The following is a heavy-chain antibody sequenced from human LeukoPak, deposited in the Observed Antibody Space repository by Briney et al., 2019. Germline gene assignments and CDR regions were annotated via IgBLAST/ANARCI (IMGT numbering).Heavy chain of an antibody. Sequence: GGCVRLSCAASGCTFSGYAMSWVRQAPGKGLEWVSAISGSGDSTYYADSVKGRFTISRDNSKNTLYLQMNSLSAEDTAVYYCAKGGGSGSYYVGHFDYWGQGTLVTVSS. V-gene: IGHV3-23*01. CDR1: GCTFSGYA. D-gene: IGHD1-26*01. CDR3: AKGGGSGSYYVGHFDY. CDR2: ISGSGDST. J-gene: IGHJ4*02.